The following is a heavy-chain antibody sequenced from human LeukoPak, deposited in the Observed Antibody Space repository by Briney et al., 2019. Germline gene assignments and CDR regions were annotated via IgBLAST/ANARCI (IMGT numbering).Heavy chain of an antibody. Sequence: SETLSLTCTASGGSISNSYWSWIRQPPGKGLEWIGFFHDSESTNYNPSLKSRVSISLDTSKNQVSLWLSSVPAADTAVYYCARGDASGRPGIGFDFWGQGTLVTVSS. J-gene: IGHJ4*02. CDR1: GGSISNSY. CDR2: FHDSEST. CDR3: ARGDASGRPGIGFDF. V-gene: IGHV4-59*01. D-gene: IGHD1-26*01.